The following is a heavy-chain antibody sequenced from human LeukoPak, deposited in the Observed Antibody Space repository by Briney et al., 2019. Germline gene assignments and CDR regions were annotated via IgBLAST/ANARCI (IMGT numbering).Heavy chain of an antibody. J-gene: IGHJ4*02. V-gene: IGHV5-51*01. CDR2: IYPGDSDT. CDR1: GYSFTSYW. Sequence: GESLKISCKGSGYSFTSYWIGWVRQMPGKGLEWMGIIYPGDSDTRYSPSFQGQVTISADKSIGTAYLQWSSLKASDTAMYYCARPPYSSSHYFDYWGQGTLVTVSS. D-gene: IGHD6-6*01. CDR3: ARPPYSSSHYFDY.